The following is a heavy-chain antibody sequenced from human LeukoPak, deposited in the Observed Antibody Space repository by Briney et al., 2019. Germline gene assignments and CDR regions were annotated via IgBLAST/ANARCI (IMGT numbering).Heavy chain of an antibody. V-gene: IGHV3-30-3*01. J-gene: IGHJ3*02. Sequence: GGSLRLSCAASGFTFSSYAMHWVRQAPDKGLEWVAVISYDGSNKYYAESVKGRLTISRDNSKNTLYMDMNTLRAEDTVVYYCARTYATTGLFYAFDIWGQGTKVTVSS. CDR2: ISYDGSNK. CDR1: GFTFSSYA. CDR3: ARTYATTGLFYAFDI. D-gene: IGHD2-2*01.